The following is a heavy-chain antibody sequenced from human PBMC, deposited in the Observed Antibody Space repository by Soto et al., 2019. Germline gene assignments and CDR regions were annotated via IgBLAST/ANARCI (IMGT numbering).Heavy chain of an antibody. D-gene: IGHD3-9*01. CDR2: IIPNIGKA. CDR3: QYYDILTGYNTRTPADY. CDR1: GYTFTSYG. V-gene: IGHV1-69*04. J-gene: IGHJ4*02. Sequence: ASVKVSCKASGYTFTSYGISWVRQAPGQGLEWMGRIIPNIGKANYAQKFQGRVTITADKSTSTAYMELSSLRSEDTAVYYCQYYDILTGYNTRTPADYWGQGTLVTVSS.